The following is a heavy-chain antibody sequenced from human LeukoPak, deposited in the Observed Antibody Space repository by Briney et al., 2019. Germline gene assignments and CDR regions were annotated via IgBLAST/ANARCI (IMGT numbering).Heavy chain of an antibody. CDR2: INTDGSST. V-gene: IGHV3-74*01. J-gene: IGHJ5*02. CDR1: GFTFDDYA. D-gene: IGHD6-13*01. Sequence: HPGRSLRLSCAASGFTFDDYAMHWVRQAPGKGLEWVSRINTDGSSTSYADSVKGRFTISRDNAKNMLYLQMNSLRAEDTAVYYCARESGIAAALDLWGQGTLVTVSS. CDR3: ARESGIAAALDL.